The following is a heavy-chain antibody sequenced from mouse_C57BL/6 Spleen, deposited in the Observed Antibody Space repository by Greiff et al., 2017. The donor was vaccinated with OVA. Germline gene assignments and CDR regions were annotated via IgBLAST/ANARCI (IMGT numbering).Heavy chain of an antibody. CDR2: IYPGDGDT. D-gene: IGHD2-4*01. Sequence: VHLVESGPELVKPGASVKISCKASGYAFSSSWMNWVKQRPGKGLEWIGRIYPGDGDTNYNGKFKGKATLTADKSSSTAYMQLSSLTSEDSAVYFCARSGYDYPWFAYWGQGTLVTVSA. V-gene: IGHV1-82*01. J-gene: IGHJ3*01. CDR3: ARSGYDYPWFAY. CDR1: GYAFSSSW.